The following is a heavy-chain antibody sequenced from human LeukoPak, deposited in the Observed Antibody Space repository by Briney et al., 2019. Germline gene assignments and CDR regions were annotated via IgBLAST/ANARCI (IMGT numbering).Heavy chain of an antibody. V-gene: IGHV3-23*01. CDR3: AKDVGSSGWYYFDY. CDR1: GFTFSSYA. Sequence: PGGSLRLSCAASGFTFSSYAMSWVRQAPGKGLEWVSAISGSGGSTYYADSVKGRFTISRDNAKNSLYLQMNSLRAEDMALYYCAKDVGSSGWYYFDYWGQGTLVTVSS. CDR2: ISGSGGST. J-gene: IGHJ4*02. D-gene: IGHD6-19*01.